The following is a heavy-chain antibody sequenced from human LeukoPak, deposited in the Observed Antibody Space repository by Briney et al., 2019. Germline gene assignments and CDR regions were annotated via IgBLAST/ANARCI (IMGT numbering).Heavy chain of an antibody. Sequence: GGSLRLSCSASGFTFNTYTMDWVCQAPGKGLEWISYIDSTSSTIYYADSVKGRFTVSRDNAKNSLYLQMNGLRAEDTAMYYCVRDGGYSYGPYDFGGQGILVTVSS. CDR1: GFTFNTYT. J-gene: IGHJ4*02. D-gene: IGHD5-18*01. V-gene: IGHV3-48*04. CDR3: VRDGGYSYGPYDF. CDR2: IDSTSSTI.